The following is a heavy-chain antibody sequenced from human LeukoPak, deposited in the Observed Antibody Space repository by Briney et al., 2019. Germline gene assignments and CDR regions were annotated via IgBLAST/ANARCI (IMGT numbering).Heavy chain of an antibody. J-gene: IGHJ5*02. V-gene: IGHV3-21*04. Sequence: GGSLRLSCAASGFTFSSYSMNWVRQAPGKGLEWVSSISSSSSYIYYADSVKGRFTISSDNAKKTLYLQMNSLRAEDTALYYCAKEQRGYSGYMVGSCFDPWGQGTLVTVSS. D-gene: IGHD5-12*01. CDR2: ISSSSSYI. CDR1: GFTFSSYS. CDR3: AKEQRGYSGYMVGSCFDP.